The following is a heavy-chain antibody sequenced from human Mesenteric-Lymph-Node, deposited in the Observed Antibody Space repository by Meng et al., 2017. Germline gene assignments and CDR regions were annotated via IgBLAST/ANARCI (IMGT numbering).Heavy chain of an antibody. Sequence: QVHLQESCPGLVKPAPTLSLICTVSGGSNSSGYYYWSWIRQPPGTGLEWIGYIYHGVNIYYTPSLRSRVTISVDKSRNQFSLKLTSVSAADTAVYYCVRDTRRGGGWFDPWGQGTLVTASS. CDR3: VRDTRRGGGWFDP. CDR1: GGSNSSGYYY. D-gene: IGHD3-10*01. J-gene: IGHJ5*02. CDR2: IYHGVNI. V-gene: IGHV4-30-4*01.